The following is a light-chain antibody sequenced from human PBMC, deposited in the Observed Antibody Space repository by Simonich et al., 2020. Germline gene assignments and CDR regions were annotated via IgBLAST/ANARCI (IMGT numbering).Light chain of an antibody. V-gene: IGLV2-14*03. CDR2: DVS. Sequence: QSALTQPASVSGSPGQSITISCTGTSSDVGGYNYVSWSQQHPGKAPKLMIYDVSNRPSGLSNRFSGSKSGNTASLTISGLQAEDEADYYCSSYTSSSTVVFGGGTKLTVL. CDR3: SSYTSSSTVV. CDR1: SSDVGGYNY. J-gene: IGLJ2*01.